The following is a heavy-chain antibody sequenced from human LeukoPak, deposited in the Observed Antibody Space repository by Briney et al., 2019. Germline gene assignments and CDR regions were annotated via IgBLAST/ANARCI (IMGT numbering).Heavy chain of an antibody. CDR1: GGTFNKYA. J-gene: IGHJ3*02. Sequence: SVKVSCKASGGTFNKYAINWVRQAPGQGLEWMGGIIPIFGTRNYAQKFQGRVTITADESTSTAYMELSSLRSEDTAVYYCARTYYYDSSGANDAFDIWGQGTMVTVSS. V-gene: IGHV1-69*13. CDR3: ARTYYYDSSGANDAFDI. CDR2: IIPIFGTR. D-gene: IGHD3-22*01.